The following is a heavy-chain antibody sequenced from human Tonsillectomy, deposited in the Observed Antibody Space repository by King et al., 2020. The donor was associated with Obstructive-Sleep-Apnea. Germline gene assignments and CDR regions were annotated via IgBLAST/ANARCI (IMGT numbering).Heavy chain of an antibody. Sequence: EVQLVESVGGLVQPGGSLRLSCAASGFIFSIYAMSWVLQAPGKGLECVSAISGCGGCSYYADSVKGRFIISRDNSKNTLYLQMSSLRAEDTAVYYCAKDVLGYCSSASCYLVDYWGQGTLVTVSS. CDR3: AKDVLGYCSSASCYLVDY. D-gene: IGHD2-2*01. V-gene: IGHV3-23*04. CDR2: ISGCGGCS. J-gene: IGHJ4*02. CDR1: GFIFSIYA.